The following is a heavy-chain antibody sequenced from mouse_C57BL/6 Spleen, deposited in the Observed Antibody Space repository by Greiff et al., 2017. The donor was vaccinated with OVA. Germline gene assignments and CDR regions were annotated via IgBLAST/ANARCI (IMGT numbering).Heavy chain of an antibody. CDR1: GYTFTSYW. CDR3: ARGGYDGVLGFAY. J-gene: IGHJ3*01. Sequence: VQLQQPGAELVKPEASVKLSCKASGYTFTSYWMHWVKQRPGQGLEWIGMIHPNSGSTNYNEKFKSKATLTVDKSSSTAYMQLSSLTSEDSAVYYCARGGYDGVLGFAYWGQGTLVTVSA. CDR2: IHPNSGST. D-gene: IGHD2-2*01. V-gene: IGHV1-64*01.